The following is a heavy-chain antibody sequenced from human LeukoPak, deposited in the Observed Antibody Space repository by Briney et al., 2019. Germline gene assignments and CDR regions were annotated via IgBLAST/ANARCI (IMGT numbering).Heavy chain of an antibody. CDR1: GGTFSSYA. D-gene: IGHD2-2*01. CDR2: IIPIFGTA. J-gene: IGHJ4*02. V-gene: IGHV1-69*13. CDR3: ARVRVPAADYYFDY. Sequence: RASVKVSCKASGGTFSSYAISWVRQAPGQGLEWMGGIIPIFGTANYAQKFQGRVTITADESTSTAYMELSSLRSEDTAVCYCARVRVPAADYYFDYWGQGTLVTVSS.